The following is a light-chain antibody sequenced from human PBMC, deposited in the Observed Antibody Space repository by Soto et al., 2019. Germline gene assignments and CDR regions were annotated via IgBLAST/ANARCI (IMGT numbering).Light chain of an antibody. J-gene: IGKJ1*01. Sequence: EIVLTQSPATLSLSPGERATPSCRASQTITTELAWYQQKPGQPPRLPIYDASNRATGIPARFSVSGSGTDFTLTISSLEPEDFAVYYCQQRSNWPWTFGQGTKVDIK. CDR1: QTITTE. CDR3: QQRSNWPWT. V-gene: IGKV3-11*01. CDR2: DAS.